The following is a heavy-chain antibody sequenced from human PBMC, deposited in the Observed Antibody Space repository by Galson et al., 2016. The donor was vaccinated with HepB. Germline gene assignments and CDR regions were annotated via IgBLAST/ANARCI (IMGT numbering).Heavy chain of an antibody. Sequence: SLRLSCAASGFTFSDYHMNWIRQAPGKGLEWISYISNSGNSMRYADSVRGRISISWDNAKKSLYLQMTDLRAEDAAVEYCAIDLPDDSVEYFDVFALWGQGTMVTVSS. CDR1: GFTFSDYH. D-gene: IGHD4-17*01. CDR3: AIDLPDDSVEYFDVFAL. CDR2: ISNSGNSM. J-gene: IGHJ3*01. V-gene: IGHV3-11*01.